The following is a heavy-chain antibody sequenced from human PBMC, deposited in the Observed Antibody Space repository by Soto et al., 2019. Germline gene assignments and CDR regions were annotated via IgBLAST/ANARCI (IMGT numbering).Heavy chain of an antibody. CDR3: AKTNRRRYYYYGMDV. CDR2: ISYDGSNK. Sequence: QVQLVESGGGVVQPGRSLRLSCAASGFTFSSYGMHWVRQAPGKGLEWVAVISYDGSNKYYADSVKGRFTISRDNSKNTLYLQMNSLRAEDTAVYYCAKTNRRRYYYYGMDVWGQGTTVTVSS. V-gene: IGHV3-30*18. CDR1: GFTFSSYG. D-gene: IGHD2-8*01. J-gene: IGHJ6*02.